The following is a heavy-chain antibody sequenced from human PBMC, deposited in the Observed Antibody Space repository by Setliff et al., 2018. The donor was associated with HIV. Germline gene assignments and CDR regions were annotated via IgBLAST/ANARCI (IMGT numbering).Heavy chain of an antibody. CDR1: GQFISDGYY. CDR3: AKHDFGEGSCFDP. J-gene: IGHJ5*02. D-gene: IGHD3-16*01. CDR2: VYHSGKT. Sequence: SETLSLTCTVSGQFISDGYYWGWIRQPPGKGLGWIGSVYHSGKTYYNPSLKSRVTMSADTSKNQISLMLRSMTAADTAVYYCAKHDFGEGSCFDPWGQGSLVTVS. V-gene: IGHV4-38-2*02.